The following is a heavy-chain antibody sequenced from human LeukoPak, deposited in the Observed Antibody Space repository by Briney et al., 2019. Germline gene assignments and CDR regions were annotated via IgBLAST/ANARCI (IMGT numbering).Heavy chain of an antibody. V-gene: IGHV3-20*04. CDR3: AKDRGGYSSPVFDY. CDR2: IDRNGDST. CDR1: GFTFDDYG. D-gene: IGHD6-13*01. Sequence: GGSLRLSCAASGFTFDDYGMSWVRQAPGKGLEWVSGIDRNGDSTGYADSVEGRFTISRDNAKNSLYLQMDSLRAEDTALYYCAKDRGGYSSPVFDYWGQGTLVTVSS. J-gene: IGHJ4*02.